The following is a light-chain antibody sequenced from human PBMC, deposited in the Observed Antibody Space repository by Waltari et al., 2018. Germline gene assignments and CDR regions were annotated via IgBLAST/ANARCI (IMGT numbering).Light chain of an antibody. CDR2: VKSGGSH. V-gene: IGLV4-69*01. CDR1: IEHSNYA. CDR3: QVWDTVSHVL. J-gene: IGLJ2*01. Sequence: VVTQSPSASASLGASVNLTCSLSIEHSNYAIAWHQQKPEQGPRYLMKVKSGGSHEKGDGLPECFSGSSSGPERSLTISSLQFEDEAAYYCQVWDTVSHVLFGGGTTLTVL.